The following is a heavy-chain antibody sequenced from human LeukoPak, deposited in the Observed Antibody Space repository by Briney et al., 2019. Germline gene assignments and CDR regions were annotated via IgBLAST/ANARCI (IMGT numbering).Heavy chain of an antibody. V-gene: IGHV4-61*02. Sequence: SETLFLTCTVSGGSISSGSYYWSWIRQPAGKGLEWIGRIYTSGSTNYNPPLKSRVTISVDTSKNQFSLKLSSVTAADTAVYYCASSPVTTVTTPDYWGQGTLVTVSS. J-gene: IGHJ4*02. CDR3: ASSPVTTVTTPDY. CDR2: IYTSGST. CDR1: GGSISSGSYY. D-gene: IGHD4-17*01.